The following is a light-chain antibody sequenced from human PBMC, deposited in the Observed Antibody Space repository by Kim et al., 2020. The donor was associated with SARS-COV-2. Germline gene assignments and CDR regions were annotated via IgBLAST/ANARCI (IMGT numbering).Light chain of an antibody. CDR2: SNN. Sequence: GQRVPISCSGSSYNLGRNIVNWHQQVPGTAPKLLIYSNNQRPSGVPDRFSASKSGTSASLAISGLQSEDEADYYCTAWDDSLNFVVFGGGTQLTVL. J-gene: IGLJ2*01. CDR1: SYNLGRNI. CDR3: TAWDDSLNFVV. V-gene: IGLV1-44*01.